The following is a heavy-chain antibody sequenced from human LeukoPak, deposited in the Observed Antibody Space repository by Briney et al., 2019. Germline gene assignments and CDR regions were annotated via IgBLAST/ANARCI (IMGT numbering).Heavy chain of an antibody. D-gene: IGHD2-2*01. CDR3: ARGRSRYCSSTSCYQPFPY. Sequence: SETLSLTCAVYGGSFSGYYWSWIRQPPGKGLEWIGEINHSGSTNYNPSLKSRVTISVDTSKNQFSLKLSSVTAADTAVYYCARGRSRYCSSTSCYQPFPYWGQGTLVNVSS. CDR2: INHSGST. V-gene: IGHV4-34*01. J-gene: IGHJ4*02. CDR1: GGSFSGYY.